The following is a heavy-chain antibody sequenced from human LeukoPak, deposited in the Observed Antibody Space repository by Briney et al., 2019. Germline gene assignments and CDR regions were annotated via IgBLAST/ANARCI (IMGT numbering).Heavy chain of an antibody. CDR1: GYSFTTYY. Sequence: ASVKVSCKASGYSFTTYYVHWVRQAPGQGLEWMGIINPSGGGTNYAQKFQGRVTMTRDTSTSTVYMDLSSLRSDDTAVYYCARVKPSSSGHDYWGQGTLLTVSS. V-gene: IGHV1-46*03. D-gene: IGHD6-19*01. CDR2: INPSGGGT. CDR3: ARVKPSSSGHDY. J-gene: IGHJ4*02.